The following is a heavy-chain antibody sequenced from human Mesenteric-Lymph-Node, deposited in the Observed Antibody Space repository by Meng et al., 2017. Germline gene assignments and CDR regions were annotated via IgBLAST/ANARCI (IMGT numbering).Heavy chain of an antibody. V-gene: IGHV4-39*01. Sequence: QVQLQESGPGLVKPSQTLSLTCTVSGGSISSGDYYWSWIRQPPGKGPEWIGSIYYSGSNYHNPSLKSRLTISVDTSKSQLALKLSSVTAADTAVYYCARQIFEFGYGGNSPFDYWGQGTLVTVSS. J-gene: IGHJ4*02. D-gene: IGHD4-23*01. CDR2: IYYSGSN. CDR1: GGSISSGDYY. CDR3: ARQIFEFGYGGNSPFDY.